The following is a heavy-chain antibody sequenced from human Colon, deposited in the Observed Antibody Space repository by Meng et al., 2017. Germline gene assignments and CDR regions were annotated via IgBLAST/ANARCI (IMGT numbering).Heavy chain of an antibody. V-gene: IGHV1-18*01. J-gene: IGHJ4*02. D-gene: IGHD4-17*01. CDR3: ARDIYGDYVFDY. CDR2: ISGHNDKP. Sequence: ASVKVSCKASGYMFSSYGISWVRQAPGQGLEWMGWISGHNDKPNYVQKFQGRVTMTTDTSANTAYLELRSLSSDDKDMYYCARDIYGDYVFDYWGQGTLVTVSS. CDR1: GYMFSSYG.